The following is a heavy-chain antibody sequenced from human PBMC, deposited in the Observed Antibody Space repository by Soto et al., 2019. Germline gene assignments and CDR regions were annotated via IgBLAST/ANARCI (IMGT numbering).Heavy chain of an antibody. CDR3: VKDDGGYPSTAPH. Sequence: GASVKVSCKASGYTFTSYGISWVRQAPGQGLEWMGWISAYNGNTNYAQKLQGRVTISKDISRNSLSLQLDSLGVEDTAVYFCVKDDGGYPSTAPHWGQGTLVTVSS. D-gene: IGHD3-22*01. CDR2: ISAYNGNT. V-gene: IGHV1-18*01. CDR1: GYTFTSYG. J-gene: IGHJ4*02.